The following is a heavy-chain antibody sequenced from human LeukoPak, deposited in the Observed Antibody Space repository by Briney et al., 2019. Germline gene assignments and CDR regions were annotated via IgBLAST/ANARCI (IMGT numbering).Heavy chain of an antibody. J-gene: IGHJ3*02. Sequence: ASVKVSCKAFGYTFNNYGISWVRQAPGQGLEWMGWISAYNGNTNYAQKLQGRVTMTTDTSTSTAYMELRSLRSDDTAVYYCARFGQWLVRGAFDIWGQGTMVTVSS. CDR3: ARFGQWLVRGAFDI. CDR2: ISAYNGNT. D-gene: IGHD6-19*01. CDR1: GYTFNNYG. V-gene: IGHV1-18*01.